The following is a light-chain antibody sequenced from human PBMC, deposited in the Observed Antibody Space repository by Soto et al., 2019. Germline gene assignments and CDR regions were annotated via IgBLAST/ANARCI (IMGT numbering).Light chain of an antibody. CDR1: QSLSGNY. J-gene: IGKJ1*01. CDR3: QQYGSSSWT. V-gene: IGKV3-20*01. CDR2: RAS. Sequence: NVLTQSPGTLSLSPGQRATLSCRASQSLSGNYLAWYQQKPGQAPRVLIYRASSRATGIPDRFSGSGSGTEFTLTISRLEPEDFAVYYCQQYGSSSWTFGQGTKVDIK.